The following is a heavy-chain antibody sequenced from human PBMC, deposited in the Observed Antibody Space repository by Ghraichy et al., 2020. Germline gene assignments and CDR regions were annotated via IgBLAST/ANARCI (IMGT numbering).Heavy chain of an antibody. Sequence: GGSLRLSCAASGFTFSNYAMHWVRQAPGKGLEWVAVDGHSKYYADSVKGRFTVSRDNSKNTLYLQMNSLRAEDTAVYYCARERREATIMLGDYWGLGTLVTVSS. V-gene: IGHV3-30-3*01. CDR2: DGHSK. CDR3: ARERREATIMLGDY. CDR1: GFTFSNYA. J-gene: IGHJ4*02. D-gene: IGHD1-26*01.